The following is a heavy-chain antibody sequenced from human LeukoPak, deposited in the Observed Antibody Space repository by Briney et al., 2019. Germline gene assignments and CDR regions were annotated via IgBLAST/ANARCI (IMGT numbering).Heavy chain of an antibody. D-gene: IGHD6-19*01. J-gene: IGHJ3*02. CDR1: GFTFSSYS. CDR2: ISSSSSYI. V-gene: IGHV3-21*01. Sequence: GRSLRLSCAASGFTFSSYSMNWVRQAPGKGLEWVSSISSSSSYIYYADSVKGRFTISRDNAKNSLYLQMNSLRAEDTAVYYCARYSSGWYAFDIWGQGTMVTVSS. CDR3: ARYSSGWYAFDI.